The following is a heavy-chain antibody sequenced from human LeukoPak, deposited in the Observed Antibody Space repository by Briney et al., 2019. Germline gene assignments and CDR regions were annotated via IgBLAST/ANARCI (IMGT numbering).Heavy chain of an antibody. Sequence: PSETLSLTCTVSGGSISSYYWSWIRQPPGKGLEWIGYIYYSGSTNYNPSLKSRVTISVDTSKNQFSLKLSSVTAADTAVYYCARGGGNSFFWPTNDAFDIWGQGTMVTVSS. V-gene: IGHV4-59*01. CDR1: GGSISSYY. CDR3: ARGGGNSFFWPTNDAFDI. J-gene: IGHJ3*02. D-gene: IGHD4-23*01. CDR2: IYYSGST.